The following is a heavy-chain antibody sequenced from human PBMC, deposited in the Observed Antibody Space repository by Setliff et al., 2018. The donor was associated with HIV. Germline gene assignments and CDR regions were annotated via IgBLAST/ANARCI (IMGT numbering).Heavy chain of an antibody. Sequence: ASVKVSCKTSGYTFSDYGITWVRQAPGQGLEWMGWISVYNGNTNYAPKFQGRVTITADESTTTAYMELSSLRSEDTAVYYCARIPNHSSGFDYWGQGTPVTVSS. CDR2: ISVYNGNT. V-gene: IGHV1-18*01. CDR1: GYTFSDYG. J-gene: IGHJ4*02. CDR3: ARIPNHSSGFDY. D-gene: IGHD3-22*01.